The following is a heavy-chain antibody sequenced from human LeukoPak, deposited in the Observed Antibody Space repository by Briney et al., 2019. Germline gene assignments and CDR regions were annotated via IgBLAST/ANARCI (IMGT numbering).Heavy chain of an antibody. D-gene: IGHD3-10*01. J-gene: IGHJ4*02. V-gene: IGHV4-4*02. CDR3: ARDEPNGSGSDY. Sequence: SETLSLTCAVSGGSISSSNWWSWVRQPPGKGLEWIGEIYHSGSTNYDPSLKSRVTISVDKSKNQFSLKLSPVTAADTAVYYCARDEPNGSGSDYWGQGTLVTVSS. CDR1: GGSISSSNW. CDR2: IYHSGST.